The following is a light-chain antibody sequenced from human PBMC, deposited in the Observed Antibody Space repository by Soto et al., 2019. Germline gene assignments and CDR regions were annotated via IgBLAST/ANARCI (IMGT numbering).Light chain of an antibody. V-gene: IGKV1-8*01. J-gene: IGKJ2*01. CDR1: QGISSY. CDR3: QQYLSYPYT. Sequence: AIRMTQSPSSFSASTGDRVTITCRASQGISSYLAWYQQKPGKAPKLLIYAAATLQRGAPSRFSASGSGTDFTLTISRLHSEDFSTYYCQQYLSYPYTFGQGTKLE. CDR2: AAA.